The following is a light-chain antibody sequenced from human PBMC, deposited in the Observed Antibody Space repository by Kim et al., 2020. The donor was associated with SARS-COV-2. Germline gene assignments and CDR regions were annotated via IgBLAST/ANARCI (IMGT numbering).Light chain of an antibody. CDR3: QKYDSAPWT. J-gene: IGKJ1*01. Sequence: ASGGAGVTITCRASQDIANYLVWYQQKPGKVPRVLVYAASALKSGVPSRFSGSRSGTDFTLTISNLQPEDVATYYCQKYDSAPWTFGQGTKVEIK. V-gene: IGKV1-27*01. CDR2: AAS. CDR1: QDIANY.